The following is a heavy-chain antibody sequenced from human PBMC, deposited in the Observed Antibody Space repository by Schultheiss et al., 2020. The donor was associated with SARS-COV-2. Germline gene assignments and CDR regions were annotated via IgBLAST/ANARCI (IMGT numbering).Heavy chain of an antibody. Sequence: GGSLRLSCAASGFTFSSYAMHWVRQAPGKGLEWVAVISYDGSNKYYADSVKGRFTISRDNSKNTLYLQMNSLRVEDTAVYYCARDPHGIDVLGQGTTVTVSS. J-gene: IGHJ6*02. V-gene: IGHV3-30*07. CDR2: ISYDGSNK. CDR3: ARDPHGIDV. CDR1: GFTFSSYA.